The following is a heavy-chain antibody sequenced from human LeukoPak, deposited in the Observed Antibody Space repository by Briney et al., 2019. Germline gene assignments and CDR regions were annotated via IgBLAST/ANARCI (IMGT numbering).Heavy chain of an antibody. CDR2: IYYSGST. V-gene: IGHV4-39*07. J-gene: IGHJ5*02. D-gene: IGHD3-10*01. Sequence: SETLSLTCTVSGGSISSSSYYWGWIRQPPGKGLEWIGSIYYSGSTYYNPSLKSRVTISVDTSKNQFSLKLSSVTAADTAVYYCARDPHYGSGSRNNWFDPWGQGTLVTVSS. CDR3: ARDPHYGSGSRNNWFDP. CDR1: GGSISSSSYY.